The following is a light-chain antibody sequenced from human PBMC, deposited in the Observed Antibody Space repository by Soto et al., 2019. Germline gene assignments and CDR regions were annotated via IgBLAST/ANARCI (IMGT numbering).Light chain of an antibody. CDR3: QSYDSSLSGSDVV. V-gene: IGLV1-40*01. Sequence: QSVLTQPPSVSGAPWQRVTISCTGSSSNIGAGYDVHWYQQLPGTAPKLLIYGNSNRPSGVPDRFSGSKSGTSASLAITGLQAEDEADYYCQSYDSSLSGSDVVFGGGTKVTVL. CDR2: GNS. J-gene: IGLJ2*01. CDR1: SSNIGAGYD.